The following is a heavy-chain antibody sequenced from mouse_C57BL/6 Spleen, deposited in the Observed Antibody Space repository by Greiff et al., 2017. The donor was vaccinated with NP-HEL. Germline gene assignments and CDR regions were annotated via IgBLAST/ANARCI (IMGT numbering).Heavy chain of an antibody. J-gene: IGHJ2*01. Sequence: QVQLQQPGAELVMPGASVKLSCKASGYTFTSYWMHWVKQRPGQGLEWIGEIDPSDSYTNYNQKFKGKSTLTVDKSSSTAYMQLSSPTSEDSAVYYCARKILGYDGYEYYFDYWGQGTTLTVSS. CDR2: IDPSDSYT. D-gene: IGHD2-3*01. CDR3: ARKILGYDGYEYYFDY. V-gene: IGHV1-69*01. CDR1: GYTFTSYW.